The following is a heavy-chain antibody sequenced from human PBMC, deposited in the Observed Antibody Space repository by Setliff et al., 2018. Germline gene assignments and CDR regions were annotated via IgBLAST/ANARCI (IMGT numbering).Heavy chain of an antibody. CDR2: IYTSGST. D-gene: IGHD5-18*01. CDR1: GGSISSYY. J-gene: IGHJ6*03. Sequence: SETLSLTCTVSGGSISSYYWSWIRQPAGKGLEWIGRIYTSGSTNYNPSLKSRVTMSVDTSRNQFSLKLSSVTAADTAVYYCARDRRGYSYGSLGYYYYYMDVWGKGTTVTVSS. V-gene: IGHV4-4*07. CDR3: ARDRRGYSYGSLGYYYYYMDV.